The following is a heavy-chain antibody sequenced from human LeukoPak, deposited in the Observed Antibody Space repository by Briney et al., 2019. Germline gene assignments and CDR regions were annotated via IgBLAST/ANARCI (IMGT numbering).Heavy chain of an antibody. D-gene: IGHD6-13*01. V-gene: IGHV3-30-3*02. J-gene: IGHJ6*02. CDR3: ANDAAQEQLSNLFYGMDV. Sequence: GGSLRLSCAASGFMFSNCAMHWVRQAPGKGLEWVAFISYDRSKKYYADSVKGRFTISRDNSKNTLYLQMNSLRAEDTAVYYCANDAAQEQLSNLFYGMDVWGQGTTVTVSS. CDR1: GFMFSNCA. CDR2: ISYDRSKK.